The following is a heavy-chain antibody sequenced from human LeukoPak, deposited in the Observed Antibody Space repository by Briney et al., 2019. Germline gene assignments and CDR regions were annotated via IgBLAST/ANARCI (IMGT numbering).Heavy chain of an antibody. V-gene: IGHV4-59*01. CDR3: ARVRGSGSEFYFDY. Sequence: KPSETLSLTCTVSGGPISSYYWSWIRQPPGKGLQWIGYIYYSGSTNYNPSLKSRVTISVDTSKNQFSLKLSSVTAADTAVYYCARVRGSGSEFYFDYWGQGTLVTVSS. CDR1: GGPISSYY. D-gene: IGHD6-19*01. J-gene: IGHJ4*02. CDR2: IYYSGST.